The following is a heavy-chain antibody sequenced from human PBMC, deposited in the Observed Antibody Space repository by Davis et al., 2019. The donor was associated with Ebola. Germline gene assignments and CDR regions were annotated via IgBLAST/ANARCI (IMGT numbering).Heavy chain of an antibody. Sequence: SVKVSCKASGGTFSSYAISWVRQAPGQGLEWMGGIIPIFGTANYAQKFQGRVTLTADESTSTAYMELSSLRSEDTAVYYCAILGYCSGGSCYSGWFDPWGQGTLVTVSS. CDR1: GGTFSSYA. V-gene: IGHV1-69*13. CDR3: AILGYCSGGSCYSGWFDP. J-gene: IGHJ5*02. CDR2: IIPIFGTA. D-gene: IGHD2-15*01.